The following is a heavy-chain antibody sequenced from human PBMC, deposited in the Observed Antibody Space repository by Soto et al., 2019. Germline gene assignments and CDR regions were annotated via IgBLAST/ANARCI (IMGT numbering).Heavy chain of an antibody. Sequence: QVQLVQSGAEVRQSGASVNVSCKASGYMFISYGFSWVRQAPGQGLEWLGWISGYNGKTEYAQKFQGRVTLTTDTSTSTAYMELRILSLDDTAVYFCARDATYSSYYVDHRGAGTLVTVST. CDR3: ARDATYSSYYVDH. CDR2: ISGYNGKT. D-gene: IGHD5-18*01. CDR1: GYMFISYG. J-gene: IGHJ4*02. V-gene: IGHV1-18*01.